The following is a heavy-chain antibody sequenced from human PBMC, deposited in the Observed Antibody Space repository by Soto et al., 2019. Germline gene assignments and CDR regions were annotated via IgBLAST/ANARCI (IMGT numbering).Heavy chain of an antibody. V-gene: IGHV5-51*01. CDR2: IYPGDSDT. D-gene: IGHD3-22*01. J-gene: IGHJ5*02. CDR1: GYSFTSYW. CDR3: ARTDYYDSSGYLSGNWFDP. Sequence: GESLKISCKGSGYSFTSYWIGWVRQMPGKGLEWMGIIYPGDSDTRYSPSFQGQVTISADKSISTAYLQWSSLKASDTAMYYCARTDYYDSSGYLSGNWFDPWGQGTLVTVSS.